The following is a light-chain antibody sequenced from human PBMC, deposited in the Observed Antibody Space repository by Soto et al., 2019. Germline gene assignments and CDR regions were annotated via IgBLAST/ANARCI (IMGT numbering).Light chain of an antibody. CDR1: SSDVGGYNY. Sequence: QSALTQPASVSGSPGQSITISCTGTSSDVGGYNYVSWYQQHPGKAPKLMIYDVSNRPSGVSNRFSGSKSGNTASLTISGLQAEDEADYYCSSYTSSSPVVFGGGTKLPVL. J-gene: IGLJ2*01. V-gene: IGLV2-14*01. CDR3: SSYTSSSPVV. CDR2: DVS.